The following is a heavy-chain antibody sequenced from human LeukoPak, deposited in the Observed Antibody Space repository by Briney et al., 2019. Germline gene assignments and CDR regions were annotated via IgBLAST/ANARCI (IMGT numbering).Heavy chain of an antibody. CDR2: IYASGGT. CDR3: ARATWGFFWFDP. J-gene: IGHJ5*02. Sequence: SETLSLTCTVSGGSISTYYWSWIRQPPGKRLEWIGYIYASGGTNHNPSRKSRVTISVDTTKNQFSLRLSSVADADTAVFFCARATWGFFWFDPWGQGSLVTVSS. V-gene: IGHV4-59*01. D-gene: IGHD7-27*01. CDR1: GGSISTYY.